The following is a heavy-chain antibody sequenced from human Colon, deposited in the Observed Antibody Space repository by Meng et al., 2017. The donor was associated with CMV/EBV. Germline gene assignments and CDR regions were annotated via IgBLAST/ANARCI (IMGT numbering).Heavy chain of an antibody. CDR2: MKPNSGDT. Sequence: SVHVSCKASGSTFTSHAINWLRQATGQGLEWMGWMKPNSGDTGYAPNFQGRITMTRNTSINTAYMELRSLTNEDTAIYYCARGIPDFWGQGTLVTVSS. V-gene: IGHV1-8*01. CDR1: GSTFTSHA. CDR3: ARGIPDF. J-gene: IGHJ4*02. D-gene: IGHD3/OR15-3a*01.